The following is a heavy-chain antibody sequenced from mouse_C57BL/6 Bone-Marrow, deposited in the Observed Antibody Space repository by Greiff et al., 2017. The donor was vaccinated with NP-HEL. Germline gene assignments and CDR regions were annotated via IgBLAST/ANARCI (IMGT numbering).Heavy chain of an antibody. J-gene: IGHJ1*03. V-gene: IGHV5-12*01. Sequence: EVQRVESGGGLVQPGGSLKLSCAASGFTFSDYYMYWVRQTPEKRLEWVAYISNGGGSTYSPETVKGRFTISSDNAKNTLYLQMSRLKSEDTAMYYCASPWYFDVWGTGTTVTVAS. CDR2: ISNGGGST. CDR3: ASPWYFDV. CDR1: GFTFSDYY.